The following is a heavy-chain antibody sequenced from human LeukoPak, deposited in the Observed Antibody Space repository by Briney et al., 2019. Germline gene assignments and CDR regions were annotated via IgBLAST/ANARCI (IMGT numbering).Heavy chain of an antibody. D-gene: IGHD3-3*01. CDR2: INTDGSST. V-gene: IGHV3-74*01. Sequence: PGGSLRLSCAASGFTFSSYWMHWVRQAPGKGLVWVSRINTDGSSTSYADSVKGRFTISRDNAKNTLYLQMNSLRAEDTAVYYCARATPVVRFLEWPQGLDYWGQGTLVTVSS. J-gene: IGHJ4*02. CDR3: ARATPVVRFLEWPQGLDY. CDR1: GFTFSSYW.